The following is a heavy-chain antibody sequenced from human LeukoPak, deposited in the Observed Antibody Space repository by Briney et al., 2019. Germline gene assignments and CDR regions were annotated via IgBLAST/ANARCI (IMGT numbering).Heavy chain of an antibody. CDR2: IYPGDSDT. Sequence: GEPLKISCKGSGYSFTSYWIGWVRQMPGKGLEWMGIIYPGDSDTRYSPSFQGQVTISADKSISTAYLQWSSLKASDTTMYYCARVILVSKSAGPYYFDYWGQGTLVTVSS. D-gene: IGHD2-8*02. J-gene: IGHJ4*02. V-gene: IGHV5-51*01. CDR3: ARVILVSKSAGPYYFDY. CDR1: GYSFTSYW.